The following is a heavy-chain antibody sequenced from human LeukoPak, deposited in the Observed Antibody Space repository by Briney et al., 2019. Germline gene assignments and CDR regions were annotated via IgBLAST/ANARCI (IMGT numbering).Heavy chain of an antibody. V-gene: IGHV1-8*01. D-gene: IGHD3-22*01. Sequence: GASVKVSCKASGYTFTSYDINWVRQATGQGLEWMGWMNPNSGNTGYAQKLQGRVTMTRNTSISTAYMELSSLRSEDTAVYYCASLTYYYDSSGYYYDGAFDIWGQGTMVTVSS. CDR1: GYTFTSYD. CDR2: MNPNSGNT. CDR3: ASLTYYYDSSGYYYDGAFDI. J-gene: IGHJ3*02.